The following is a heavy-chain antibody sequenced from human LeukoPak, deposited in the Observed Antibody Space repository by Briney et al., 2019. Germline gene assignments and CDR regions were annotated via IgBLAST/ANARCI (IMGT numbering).Heavy chain of an antibody. CDR3: AREIAVAGTYYYYGMDV. CDR1: GFTFSSYV. J-gene: IGHJ6*02. Sequence: GGSLRLSCAASGFTFSSYVMSWVRQAPGKGLEWVSAISGSGGSTYYADSVKGRFTISRDNSKNTLYLQMNSLRAEDTAVYYCAREIAVAGTYYYYGMDVWGQGTTVTVSS. D-gene: IGHD6-19*01. CDR2: ISGSGGST. V-gene: IGHV3-23*01.